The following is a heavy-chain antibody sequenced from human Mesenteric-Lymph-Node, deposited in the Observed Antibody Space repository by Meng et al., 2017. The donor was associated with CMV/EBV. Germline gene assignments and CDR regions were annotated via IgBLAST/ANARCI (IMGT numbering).Heavy chain of an antibody. V-gene: IGHV2-5*01. CDR3: APLLRFLEWSWGFDP. CDR2: VYWNDDS. J-gene: IGHJ5*02. D-gene: IGHD3-3*01. Sequence: GFSLSTSAEGVGWIRQSPGKALEWLGHVYWNDDSRYNPSLRTRITITKNSSKSQVVLTMTNMDPVDSATYYCAPLLRFLEWSWGFDPWGQGTLVTVSS. CDR1: GFSLSTSAEG.